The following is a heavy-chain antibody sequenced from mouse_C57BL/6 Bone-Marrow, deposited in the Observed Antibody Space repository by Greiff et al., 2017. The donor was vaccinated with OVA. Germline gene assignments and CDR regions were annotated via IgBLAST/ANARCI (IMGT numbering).Heavy chain of an antibody. CDR1: GYTFTSYG. CDR2: IYPRSGNT. CDR3: ARGDYGSSPCFAY. Sequence: VQLQEPGAELARPGASVKLSCKASGYTFTSYGISWVKQRTGQGLEWIGEIYPRSGNTYYNEKFKGKATLTADKSSSTAYMELSSLPSEDSAVSFYARGDYGSSPCFAYWGQGTLVTVSA. J-gene: IGHJ3*01. D-gene: IGHD1-1*01. V-gene: IGHV1-81*01.